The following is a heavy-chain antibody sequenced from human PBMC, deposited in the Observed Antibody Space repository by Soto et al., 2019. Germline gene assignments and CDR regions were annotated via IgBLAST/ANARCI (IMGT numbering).Heavy chain of an antibody. V-gene: IGHV3-30*18. CDR3: AKGLLAIVGTTLPRDAFNI. CDR1: GFSFTTYV. Sequence: QVQLVESGGGVVQPGRSLRLSCAASGFSFTTYVMHWVRQAPGKGLEWVAVISQDGSYKYYGDGVKGRFTISRDTSKNAVYLEMNSLRPEDTAVYYCAKGLLAIVGTTLPRDAFNIWGQGTMVTVSS. J-gene: IGHJ3*02. CDR2: ISQDGSYK. D-gene: IGHD1-26*01.